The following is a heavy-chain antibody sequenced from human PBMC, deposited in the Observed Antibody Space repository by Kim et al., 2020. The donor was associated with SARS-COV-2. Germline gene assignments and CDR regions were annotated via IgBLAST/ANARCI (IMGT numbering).Heavy chain of an antibody. CDR2: FDPEDGET. V-gene: IGHV1-24*01. CDR3: ATGVAVAGRSSDYYYYYGMDV. CDR1: GYTLTELS. Sequence: ASVKVSCKVSGYTLTELSMHWVRQAPGKGLEWMGGFDPEDGETIYAQKFQGRVTMTEDTSTDTAYMELSSLRYEDTAVYYCATGVAVAGRSSDYYYYYGMDVWGQGTTVTVSS. J-gene: IGHJ6*02. D-gene: IGHD6-19*01.